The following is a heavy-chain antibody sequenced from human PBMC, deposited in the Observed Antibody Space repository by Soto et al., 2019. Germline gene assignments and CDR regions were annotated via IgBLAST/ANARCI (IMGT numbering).Heavy chain of an antibody. J-gene: IGHJ5*01. V-gene: IGHV3-7*01. CDR3: ARGLYCGNSPCIKWIDF. Sequence: EVQLVESGGDLVQPGGSLRLSCTASGFMFNNYWMTWVRQAPGKGLEWVANIKQDGTEKYYVDSVKGRFTVSRDKAKNAVFLQMTRLRVEAPALYYCARGLYCGNSPCIKWIDFWGQGTWVTVSS. CDR1: GFMFNNYW. CDR2: IKQDGTEK. D-gene: IGHD2-21*01.